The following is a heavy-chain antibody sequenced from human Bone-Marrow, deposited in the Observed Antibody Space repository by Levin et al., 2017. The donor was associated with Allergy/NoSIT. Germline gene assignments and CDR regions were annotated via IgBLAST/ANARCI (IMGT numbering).Heavy chain of an antibody. CDR1: GYSFTGYF. J-gene: IGHJ4*02. CDR2: ISPGSGGT. CDR3: ARGYYGSGTYYSN. V-gene: IGHV1-2*02. D-gene: IGHD3-10*01. Sequence: ASVKVSCKASGYSFTGYFIHWLRQAPGQGLEWMGWISPGSGGTNYAQKLQGRVTMTRDTSISTAYMELTSLRSDDTAVYYCARGYYGSGTYYSNWGQGPLVTVSS.